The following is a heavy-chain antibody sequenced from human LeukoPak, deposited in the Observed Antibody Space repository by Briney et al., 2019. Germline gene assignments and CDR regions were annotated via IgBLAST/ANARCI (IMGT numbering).Heavy chain of an antibody. CDR1: GGSISSGSYY. Sequence: SETLSLTCTVSGGSISSGSYYWSWIRQPAGKGLEWIGRIFTSGSTNYNPSLKSRVTISVDTSKNQFSLKLSSVTAADTAVYYCARDALSMVRGVIIKNNWFDPWGQGTLVTVSS. CDR2: IFTSGST. V-gene: IGHV4-61*02. CDR3: ARDALSMVRGVIIKNNWFDP. D-gene: IGHD3-10*01. J-gene: IGHJ5*02.